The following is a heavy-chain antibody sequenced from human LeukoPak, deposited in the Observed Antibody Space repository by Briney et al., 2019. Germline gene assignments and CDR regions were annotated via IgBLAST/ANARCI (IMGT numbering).Heavy chain of an antibody. Sequence: GGSLRLSCAASGFTFSSYAMSWVRQAPGKGLEWVSTISGSGGSTYYADSVKGRFTISRDHSKNTLYLQMNGLRAEDTALYSCAKDYCSGGSCYSGLDYWGQEPWSPSPQ. CDR1: GFTFSSYA. CDR2: ISGSGGST. V-gene: IGHV3-23*01. D-gene: IGHD2-15*01. CDR3: AKDYCSGGSCYSGLDY. J-gene: IGHJ4*01.